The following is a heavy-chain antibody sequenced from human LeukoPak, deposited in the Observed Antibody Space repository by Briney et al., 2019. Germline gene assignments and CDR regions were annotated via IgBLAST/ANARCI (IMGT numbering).Heavy chain of an antibody. D-gene: IGHD6-19*01. Sequence: SETLSLTCTVSGGSISSYYWSWIRQPPGKGLEWIGYIYYSGSTNYNPSLKSRVTISVDTSKNQFSLKLSSVTAADTAVYYCARHVYKKEWLVFRVPRRANWFDPWGQGTLVTVSS. V-gene: IGHV4-59*01. J-gene: IGHJ5*02. CDR3: ARHVYKKEWLVFRVPRRANWFDP. CDR2: IYYSGST. CDR1: GGSISSYY.